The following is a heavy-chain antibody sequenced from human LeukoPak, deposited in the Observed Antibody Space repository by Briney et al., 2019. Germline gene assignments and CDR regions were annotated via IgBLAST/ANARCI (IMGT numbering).Heavy chain of an antibody. D-gene: IGHD5-24*01. V-gene: IGHV5-51*01. Sequence: GESLKISGKGSGYRFTSYWIGWVRQMPGKGLEWMGIIYPGDSDTTYSPSFQGQVTISADKSITTAYLQWSSLKASDTAMYYCARLEGRDGYNLFDYWGQGTLVTVSS. CDR3: ARLEGRDGYNLFDY. CDR1: GYRFTSYW. CDR2: IYPGDSDT. J-gene: IGHJ4*02.